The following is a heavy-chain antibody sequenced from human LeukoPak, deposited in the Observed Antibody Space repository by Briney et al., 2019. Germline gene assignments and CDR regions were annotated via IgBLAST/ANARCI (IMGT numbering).Heavy chain of an antibody. Sequence: TGGSLRLSCAASGFTFSSYWMSWVRQAPGKGLEWVANIKQDGSEKYYVDSVKGRFTISRDNAKNPLYLQMNSLRAEDTAVYYCARLRAEYCTNGVCYIPYYYYYYMDVWGKGTTVTVSS. D-gene: IGHD2-8*01. V-gene: IGHV3-7*01. CDR2: IKQDGSEK. CDR3: ARLRAEYCTNGVCYIPYYYYYYMDV. CDR1: GFTFSSYW. J-gene: IGHJ6*03.